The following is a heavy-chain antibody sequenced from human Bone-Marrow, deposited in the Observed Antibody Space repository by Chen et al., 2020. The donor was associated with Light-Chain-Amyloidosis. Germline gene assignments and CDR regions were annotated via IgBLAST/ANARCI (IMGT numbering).Heavy chain of an antibody. Sequence: GYTFRNYWIGWVRQMPGKGLEWMGVIYPDDSDARYSPSFEGQVTISADKSITTAYLQWRSLKASDTAMYYCARRRDGYNFDYWGQGTLVTVSS. J-gene: IGHJ4*02. CDR2: IYPDDSDA. V-gene: IGHV5-51*01. D-gene: IGHD5-12*01. CDR1: GYTFRNYW. CDR3: ARRRDGYNFDY.